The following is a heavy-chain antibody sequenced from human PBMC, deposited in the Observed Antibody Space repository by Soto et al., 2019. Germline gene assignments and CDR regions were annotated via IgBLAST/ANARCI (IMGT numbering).Heavy chain of an antibody. CDR1: GGSISSYY. CDR3: ARAVPHCTNGVCYTSYFDY. Sequence: SETLSLTCTVSGGSISSYYWSWIRQPPGKGLEWIGYIYYSGSTNYNPSLKSRVTISVDTSKNQFSLKLSSVTAADTAVYYCARAVPHCTNGVCYTSYFDYWGQGTLVTVSS. D-gene: IGHD2-8*01. V-gene: IGHV4-59*01. J-gene: IGHJ4*02. CDR2: IYYSGST.